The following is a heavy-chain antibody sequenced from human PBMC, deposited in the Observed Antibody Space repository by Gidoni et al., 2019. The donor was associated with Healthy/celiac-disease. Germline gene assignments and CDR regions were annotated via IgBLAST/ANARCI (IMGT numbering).Heavy chain of an antibody. D-gene: IGHD3-22*01. V-gene: IGHV4-30-4*01. Sequence: QVQLQESGPGLVKPSQTLSLTCTVSGGSISSGDYYWSWIRQPPGKGLEWIGYIYYSGSTYYNPSLKSRVTISVDTSKNQFSLKLSSVTAADTAVYYCARAIGYYDSSGYFTWQVAFDIWGQGTMVTVSS. J-gene: IGHJ3*02. CDR1: GGSISSGDYY. CDR2: IYYSGST. CDR3: ARAIGYYDSSGYFTWQVAFDI.